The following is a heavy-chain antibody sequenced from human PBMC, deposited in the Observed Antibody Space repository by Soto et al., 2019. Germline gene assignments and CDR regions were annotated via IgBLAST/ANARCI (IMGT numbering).Heavy chain of an antibody. CDR3: ARTTAGAGVPDFAY. CDR2: IHPSDSDI. D-gene: IGHD6-19*01. V-gene: IGHV5-51*01. CDR1: GYSVTSYW. J-gene: IGHJ4*01. Sequence: LTISCKGSGYSVTSYWIGWVRQITGKGLEWMGIIHPSDSDIRYSPSFQGQVTISADKSISTAYLQLSSLRPEDTAVYYCARTTAGAGVPDFAYWGNGALVTVSS.